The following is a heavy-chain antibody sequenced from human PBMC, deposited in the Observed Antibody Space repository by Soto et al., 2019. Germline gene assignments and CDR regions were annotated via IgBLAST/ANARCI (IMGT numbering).Heavy chain of an antibody. J-gene: IGHJ4*02. V-gene: IGHV1-18*01. D-gene: IGHD3-16*01. Sequence: ASVKVSCKASGYTFTNYGITWVRQAPGQGLEWMGWISVYNGNTNYAQKVQGRVTMTTDTSTSTAFMELRSLGSDDTAIYYCARDGGHDTPGYYWGQGTLVTVSS. CDR2: ISVYNGNT. CDR3: ARDGGHDTPGYY. CDR1: GYTFTNYG.